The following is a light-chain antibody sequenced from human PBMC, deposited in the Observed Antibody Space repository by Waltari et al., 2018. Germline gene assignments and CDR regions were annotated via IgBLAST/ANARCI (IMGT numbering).Light chain of an antibody. Sequence: QSALTQPRSVSGSPGQSVTIPCTGTSTDIGGYNYVSWYQQHPGKAPKFMIYNVNRRPSGVPDRFSGSKSGNTASLTISGLQAEDEADYYCCSYTSNYTFVVFGGGTKLTVL. CDR1: STDIGGYNY. CDR2: NVN. J-gene: IGLJ2*01. V-gene: IGLV2-11*01. CDR3: CSYTSNYTFVV.